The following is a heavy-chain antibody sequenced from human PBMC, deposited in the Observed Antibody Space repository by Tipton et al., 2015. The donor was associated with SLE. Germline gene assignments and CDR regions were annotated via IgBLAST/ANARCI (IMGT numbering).Heavy chain of an antibody. Sequence: GLVKPSQTLSFTCAISGDSVSSNSAAWNWIRQSPSRGLEWLGGTYYRSKWYNDYAVSVKSRITINPDTSKNQFSLQLNSVTPDDTAVYYCAREGGQQLVRIYGMDVWGQGTTVTVSS. V-gene: IGHV6-1*01. D-gene: IGHD6-13*01. CDR2: TYYRSKWYN. CDR3: AREGGQQLVRIYGMDV. J-gene: IGHJ6*02. CDR1: GDSVSSNSAA.